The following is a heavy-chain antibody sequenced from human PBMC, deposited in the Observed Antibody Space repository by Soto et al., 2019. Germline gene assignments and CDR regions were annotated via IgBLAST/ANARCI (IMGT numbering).Heavy chain of an antibody. CDR2: IYYSGST. D-gene: IGHD1-20*01. CDR3: ASSGITGTRRAFDI. V-gene: IGHV4-39*01. Sequence: SDTLCFTCTASGGSISTSSYYWCWIRQPPGKGLEWIGSIYYSGSTYYNPALKRRVTISVDTSKNQFSLNLSSVTAADTAVYYCASSGITGTRRAFDIWGQGTMVTVSS. J-gene: IGHJ3*02. CDR1: GGSISTSSYY.